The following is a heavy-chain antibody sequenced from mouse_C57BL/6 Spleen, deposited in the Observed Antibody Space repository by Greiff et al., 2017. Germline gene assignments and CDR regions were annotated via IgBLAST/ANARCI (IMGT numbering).Heavy chain of an antibody. CDR2: INYDGSST. J-gene: IGHJ2*01. CDR1: GFTFSDYY. V-gene: IGHV5-16*01. CDR3: ARVITTVVAPYFDY. D-gene: IGHD1-1*01. Sequence: EVKLMESEGGLVQPGSSMKLSCTASGFTFSDYYMAWVRQVPEKCLEWVANINYDGSSTYYLDSLKSRFIISRDNAKNILYLQMSSLKSENTATYYCARVITTVVAPYFDYWGKGTTRTVSS.